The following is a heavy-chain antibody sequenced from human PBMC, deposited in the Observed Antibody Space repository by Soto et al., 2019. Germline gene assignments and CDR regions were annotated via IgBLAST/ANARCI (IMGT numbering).Heavy chain of an antibody. V-gene: IGHV3-33*01. D-gene: IGHD3-22*01. CDR3: ARETAYDSSGYDYYFDY. J-gene: IGHJ4*02. CDR2: IWYDGSNK. Sequence: PGGSLRLSCAASGFTFSSYGMHWVRQAPGKGLEWVAVIWYDGSNKYYADSVKGRFTISRDNSKNTLYLQMNSLRAEDTAVYYCARETAYDSSGYDYYFDYWGQGTLVTVSS. CDR1: GFTFSSYG.